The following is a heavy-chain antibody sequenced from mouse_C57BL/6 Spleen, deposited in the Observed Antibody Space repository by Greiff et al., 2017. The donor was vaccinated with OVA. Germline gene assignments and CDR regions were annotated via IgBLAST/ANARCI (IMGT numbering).Heavy chain of an antibody. D-gene: IGHD2-3*01. J-gene: IGHJ2*01. CDR2: IYPGDGDT. V-gene: IGHV1-82*01. CDR1: GYAFSSSW. CDR3: ARGIYDGYCVDCFDY. Sequence: VQLQQSGPELVKPGASVTISCKASGYAFSSSWLNWVKQRPGKGLEWIGRIYPGDGDTDYNGKFKGKATLTADKSSSTAYMQLSSLTSEDSAVYFCARGIYDGYCVDCFDYWGQGTTLTVSS.